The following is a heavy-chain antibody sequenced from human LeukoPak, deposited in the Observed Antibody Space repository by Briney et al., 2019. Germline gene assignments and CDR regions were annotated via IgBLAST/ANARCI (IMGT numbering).Heavy chain of an antibody. D-gene: IGHD2-15*01. J-gene: IGHJ4*02. CDR3: SKDQPSGYCSGGSCFLFDY. CDR1: GFTLSSYG. V-gene: IGHV3-30*02. CDR2: IRYDGSNK. Sequence: GGSLRLSCAASGFTLSSYGMHWVRQAPGKGLEWVAFIRYDGSNKYYADSVKGRFTISRDNSKNTLYLQMNSLRAEDTAVYYCSKDQPSGYCSGGSCFLFDYWGQGTLVTVSS.